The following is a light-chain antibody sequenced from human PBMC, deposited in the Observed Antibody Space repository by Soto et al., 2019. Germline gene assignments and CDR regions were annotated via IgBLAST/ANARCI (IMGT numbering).Light chain of an antibody. V-gene: IGKV4-1*01. CDR2: WAS. J-gene: IGKJ5*01. CDR1: QSVLYSSSNDNY. CDR3: QQYYSSPPT. Sequence: DIVMTQSPDSLAVSLGERATINCKSSQSVLYSSSNDNYLAWYQQKPGQPPKLLIYWASTRESGVPDRFSGSGSGTDFTLTISSLRAEDVAVYYCQQYYSSPPTFGQGTRLEI.